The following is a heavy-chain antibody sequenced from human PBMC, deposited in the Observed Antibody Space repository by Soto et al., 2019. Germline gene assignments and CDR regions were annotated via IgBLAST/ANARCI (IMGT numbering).Heavy chain of an antibody. CDR2: ISYGGST. CDR3: ARPLHSNGYVY. CDR1: GGSINSSKY. Sequence: SETLSLTCSVSGGSINSSKYWAWVRQSPGRGLEWIGTISYGGSTYYNPSLQSRVTISVDTSTNHFSLKLSSVTAPDTAVYYCARPLHSNGYVYWGQGTLGAAST. V-gene: IGHV4-39*02. D-gene: IGHD3-22*01. J-gene: IGHJ4*02.